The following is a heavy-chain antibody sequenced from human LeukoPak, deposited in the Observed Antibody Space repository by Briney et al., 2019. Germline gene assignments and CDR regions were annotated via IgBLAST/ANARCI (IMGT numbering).Heavy chain of an antibody. CDR2: IRQDGSEK. Sequence: GGSLRLSCTASGFTFSSYWMSWVRQAPGKELEWVATIRQDGSEKYYVDSVKGRFTIFRDNAKNSLYLQMSSLRAVDTAVYYCARDSPTSMIVNGFFASWGLGTQVTVSS. V-gene: IGHV3-7*01. J-gene: IGHJ4*02. D-gene: IGHD3-22*01. CDR1: GFTFSSYW. CDR3: ARDSPTSMIVNGFFAS.